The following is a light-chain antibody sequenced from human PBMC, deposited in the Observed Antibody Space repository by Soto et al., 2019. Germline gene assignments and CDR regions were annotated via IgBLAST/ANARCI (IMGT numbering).Light chain of an antibody. CDR3: SSYTSSSTLV. J-gene: IGLJ2*01. CDR2: EVS. Sequence: QSALTQPASGSGSHGQSITISCTGTSSDGVSYNLVSWYQQHTGKAPKLMIYEVSNRPSGVSNRFSGSKSGNTASLTISGLQAEDEADYYCSSYTSSSTLVFGGGTKVTVL. V-gene: IGLV2-14*02. CDR1: SSDGVSYNL.